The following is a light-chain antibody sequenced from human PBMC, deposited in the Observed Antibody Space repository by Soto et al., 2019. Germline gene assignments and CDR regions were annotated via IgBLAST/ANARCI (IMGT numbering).Light chain of an antibody. CDR1: QSISSY. J-gene: IGKJ1*01. CDR2: AAS. CDR3: QQSYSTWT. V-gene: IGKV1-39*01. Sequence: DIQMTQSPSSVSASEGDRVTITCRASQSISSYLNWYQQKPGKAPKLLIYAASSLQSGVPSRFSGSGSGTDFTLTISSLQPEDFATYYCQQSYSTWTFGQGTKVDIK.